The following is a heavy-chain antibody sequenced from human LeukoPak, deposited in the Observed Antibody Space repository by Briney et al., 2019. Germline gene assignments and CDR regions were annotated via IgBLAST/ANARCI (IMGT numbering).Heavy chain of an antibody. CDR3: ARADQVGPTGWFDP. CDR1: GGSISSSSYY. Sequence: ETLSLTCTVSGGSISSSSYYWGWIRQPPGKGLEWIGSIYYSGSTYYNPSLKSRVTISVDTSKNQFSLKLSSVTAADTAVYYCARADQVGPTGWFDPWGQGTLVTVSS. V-gene: IGHV4-39*07. J-gene: IGHJ5*02. D-gene: IGHD2-2*01. CDR2: IYYSGST.